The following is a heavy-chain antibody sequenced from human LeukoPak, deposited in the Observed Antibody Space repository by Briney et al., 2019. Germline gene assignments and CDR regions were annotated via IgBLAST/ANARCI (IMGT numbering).Heavy chain of an antibody. CDR2: IYSGGST. J-gene: IGHJ4*02. Sequence: GGSLRLSCAASGFTVSSNYISWVRQAPGKGLEWVSAIYSGGSTFYADSVKGRITISRDNSKNAVYLQMNNLRAEDTAVYYCASEGNGYYPFFDYWGQGTLVTVSS. D-gene: IGHD3-3*01. CDR3: ASEGNGYYPFFDY. CDR1: GFTVSSNY. V-gene: IGHV3-66*01.